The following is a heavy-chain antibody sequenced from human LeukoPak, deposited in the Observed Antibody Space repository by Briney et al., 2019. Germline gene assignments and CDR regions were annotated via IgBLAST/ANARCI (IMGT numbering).Heavy chain of an antibody. D-gene: IGHD4-11*01. CDR1: GDSISTSSTYY. V-gene: IGHV4-39*01. CDR3: ARLIRSLTIDY. CDR2: IYYSGST. J-gene: IGHJ4*02. Sequence: PSETLSLTCTVSGDSISTSSTYYWGWIRQPPGKGPEWIGTIYYSGSTYYNPSLKSRVTISVDTSKNQFSLKLRSVTAADTAMYYCARLIRSLTIDYWGQGTLVTVSS.